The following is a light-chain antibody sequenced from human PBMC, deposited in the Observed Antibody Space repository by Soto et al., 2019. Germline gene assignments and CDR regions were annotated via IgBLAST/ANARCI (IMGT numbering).Light chain of an antibody. CDR3: LQYDNWLT. J-gene: IGKJ4*01. Sequence: EIVLTQSPGTLSLSPGERATLSCRASQSVSNNYLAWYQQKPGQAPRLLIYGASTRVTGIPARFTGSGSGTEFTLTISSLQSEDFAVYSCLQYDNWLTFGGGTKV. V-gene: IGKV3-15*01. CDR1: QSVSNN. CDR2: GAS.